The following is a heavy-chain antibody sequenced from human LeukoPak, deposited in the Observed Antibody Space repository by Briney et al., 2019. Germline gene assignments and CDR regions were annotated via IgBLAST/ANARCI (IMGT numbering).Heavy chain of an antibody. V-gene: IGHV3-21*01. CDR3: ARDLGYSSGPNY. J-gene: IGHJ4*02. Sequence: GGSLRLSCAASGFTFSSYAMNWVRQAPGKGLEWVSYISGGSSFTYYVDSVKGRFTISRDNAKNSLYLQMNSLRAEDTAVYYCARDLGYSSGPNYWGQGTRVTVSS. CDR2: ISGGSSFT. CDR1: GFTFSSYA. D-gene: IGHD6-19*01.